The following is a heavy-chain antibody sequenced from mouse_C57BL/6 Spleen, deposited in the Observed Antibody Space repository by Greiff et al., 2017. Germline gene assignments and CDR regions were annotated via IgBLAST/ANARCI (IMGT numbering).Heavy chain of an antibody. CDR1: GYTFTSYW. J-gene: IGHJ4*01. V-gene: IGHV1-55*01. Sequence: QVQLQQPGAELVKPGASVKMSCKASGYTFTSYWITWVKQRPGQGLEWIGDIYPGSGSTNYNEKFKSKDTLTVDTSSSTAYMQLSSLTSEDSAVYYCARGGAYYDYPRDYWGQGTSVTVSS. CDR3: ARGGAYYDYPRDY. D-gene: IGHD2-4*01. CDR2: IYPGSGST.